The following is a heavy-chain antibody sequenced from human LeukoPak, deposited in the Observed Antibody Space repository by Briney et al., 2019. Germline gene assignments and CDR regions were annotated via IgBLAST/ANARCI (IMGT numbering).Heavy chain of an antibody. CDR2: INPNSGGT. V-gene: IGHV1-2*02. CDR3: ARDVDTAMVEAEAFDY. D-gene: IGHD5-18*01. J-gene: IGHJ4*02. CDR1: GYTLTELS. Sequence: GASVKVSCKVSGYTLTELSMHWVRQAPGQGLEWMGWINPNSGGTNYAQKFQGRVTMTRDTSISTAYMELSRLRSDDTAVYYCARDVDTAMVEAEAFDYWGQGTLVTVSS.